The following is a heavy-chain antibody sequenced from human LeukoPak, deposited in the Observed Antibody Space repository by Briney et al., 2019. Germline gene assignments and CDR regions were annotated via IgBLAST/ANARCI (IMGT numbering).Heavy chain of an antibody. CDR2: ISFGSGYI. Sequence: GGSLRLSCAASGFTFSSYSMNWVRQAPGKGLEWVSSISFGSGYIYYADSLKGRFSISRDNSKNTLYLQMNSLRAEDTAVYYCARDSHNWNDFTDFDYWGQGTLVTVSS. CDR3: ARDSHNWNDFTDFDY. J-gene: IGHJ4*02. CDR1: GFTFSSYS. V-gene: IGHV3-21*01. D-gene: IGHD1-1*01.